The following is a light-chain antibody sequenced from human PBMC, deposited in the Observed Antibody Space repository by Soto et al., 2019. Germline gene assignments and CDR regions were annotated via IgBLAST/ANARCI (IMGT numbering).Light chain of an antibody. Sequence: QSVLTQPASVSGSPGQSITISCTRTSSDVGGYNYVSWYQQHPDKAPKLMIYEVSNRPSGVSNRFSGSKSGNTASLTISGLQAEDEADYYCSSYTSSSTPYVFGTGTKLTVL. CDR1: SSDVGGYNY. CDR2: EVS. V-gene: IGLV2-14*01. CDR3: SSYTSSSTPYV. J-gene: IGLJ1*01.